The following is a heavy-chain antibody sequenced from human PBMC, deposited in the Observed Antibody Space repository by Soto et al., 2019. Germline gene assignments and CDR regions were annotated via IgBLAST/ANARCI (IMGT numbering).Heavy chain of an antibody. CDR2: FYTTGTP. J-gene: IGHJ6*02. V-gene: IGHV4-4*07. CDR3: ARAGNQYGVDV. Sequence: SETLSLTCTVSGGSISSYYWSWIRQSAGKGLEWLGRFYTTGTPDYNPSLKSRLSMSTDTSKNQLSLRLTSVTSADTGVYYCARAGNQYGVDVWGQGTTVTVSS. D-gene: IGHD3-10*01. CDR1: GGSISSYY.